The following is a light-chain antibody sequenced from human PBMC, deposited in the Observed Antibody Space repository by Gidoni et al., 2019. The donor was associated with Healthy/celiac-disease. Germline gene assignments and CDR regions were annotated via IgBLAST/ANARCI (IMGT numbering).Light chain of an antibody. Sequence: ESVLTQPPAPLSLSPGERATLSCSASQSVSSYFSCYQQKPGQAPRLLIYDASNRATGIPARFGGSGSGTDFTLTISSLEPEDFAVYYCQQRSNWPPITFGQGTRLEIK. CDR2: DAS. CDR3: QQRSNWPPIT. CDR1: QSVSSY. V-gene: IGKV3-11*01. J-gene: IGKJ5*01.